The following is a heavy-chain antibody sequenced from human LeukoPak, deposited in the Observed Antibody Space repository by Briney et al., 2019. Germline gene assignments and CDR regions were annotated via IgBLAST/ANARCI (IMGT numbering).Heavy chain of an antibody. CDR3: AKTMGAIDHDY. V-gene: IGHV3-23*01. J-gene: IGHJ4*02. Sequence: GGSLRLSCAASGFTFSDFAMSWVRQAPGKGLEWVSTIGGSGSSTYYADSVKGRFTFSRDNSKHTLSLQMNSLRAEDTAVYYCAKTMGAIDHDYWGQGTLVTVSS. D-gene: IGHD2-2*02. CDR1: GFTFSDFA. CDR2: IGGSGSST.